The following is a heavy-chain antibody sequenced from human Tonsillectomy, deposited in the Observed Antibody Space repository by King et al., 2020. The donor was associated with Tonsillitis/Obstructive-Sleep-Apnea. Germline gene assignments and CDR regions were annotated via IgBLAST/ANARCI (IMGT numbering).Heavy chain of an antibody. J-gene: IGHJ4*02. CDR3: AKDKPVIVVVPAAPDY. CDR1: GFTFSSYA. D-gene: IGHD2-2*01. CDR2: ISGSGGST. V-gene: IGHV3-23*04. Sequence: VQLVESGGGLVQPGGSLRLSCAASGFTFSSYAMSWVRQAPGKGLEWVSAISGSGGSTYYADSVKGRFTIARDNSKKPLYLQMNSLRAEDTAVYYCAKDKPVIVVVPAAPDYWGQGTLVTVSS.